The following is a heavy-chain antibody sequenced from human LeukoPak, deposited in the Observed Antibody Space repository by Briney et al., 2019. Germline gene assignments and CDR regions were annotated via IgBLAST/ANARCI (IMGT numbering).Heavy chain of an antibody. D-gene: IGHD1-26*01. Sequence: GGSLRLSCAASGFTFSDYWIHWVRQAPGKGLVWVSRINTDGSITNYADSVKGRFSISRDNAKNTLYLQMSSLRAEDTAVYYCARQMQSHGNFDSWGQGTLVTVSS. CDR3: ARQMQSHGNFDS. CDR1: GFTFSDYW. V-gene: IGHV3-74*01. J-gene: IGHJ4*02. CDR2: INTDGSIT.